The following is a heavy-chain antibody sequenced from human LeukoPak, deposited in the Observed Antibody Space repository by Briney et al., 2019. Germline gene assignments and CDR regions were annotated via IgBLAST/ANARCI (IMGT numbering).Heavy chain of an antibody. V-gene: IGHV1-24*01. CDR3: ATGGGYCSGGTCPPGYYGMDV. CDR2: FDPEDGEI. CDR1: GYTLTELS. D-gene: IGHD2-15*01. J-gene: IGHJ6*04. Sequence: ASVKVSCKVSGYTLTELSMHWVRQAPGKGLEWMGGFDPEDGEIIYVQKFQGRVTMTEDTSTDTAYMELSSLRSEDTAVYYCATGGGYCSGGTCPPGYYGMDVWGKGTTVTASS.